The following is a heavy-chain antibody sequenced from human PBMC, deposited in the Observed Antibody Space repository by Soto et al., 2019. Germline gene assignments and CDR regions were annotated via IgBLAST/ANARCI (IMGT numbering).Heavy chain of an antibody. CDR3: ARLYSTSSVNRWFDP. Sequence: EVQLVESGGGLVQPGGSLRLSCAASGFTFSPYSMNWVRQAPGKGLEWIAFISAGSNNIYYADSVRGRFTISRDNAENSLYLQMNSLSDEDTAVYYCARLYSTSSVNRWFDPWGQGTLVTVSS. J-gene: IGHJ5*02. CDR2: ISAGSNNI. CDR1: GFTFSPYS. V-gene: IGHV3-48*02. D-gene: IGHD6-6*01.